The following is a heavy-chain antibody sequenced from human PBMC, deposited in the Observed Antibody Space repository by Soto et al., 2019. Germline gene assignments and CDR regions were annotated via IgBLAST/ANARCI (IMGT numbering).Heavy chain of an antibody. Sequence: EVQLLDSGGGLVQPGGSLRLSCAASGFTFSSYAMSWVRQAPGKGLEWVSAISVSGGSTYYADSVKGRFTISRDNSKNTLYLLMNSLRAEDTAVYYCAKEESITMVRGVISYLGQGTLVTVSS. D-gene: IGHD3-10*01. CDR3: AKEESITMVRGVISY. CDR2: ISVSGGST. CDR1: GFTFSSYA. V-gene: IGHV3-23*01. J-gene: IGHJ4*02.